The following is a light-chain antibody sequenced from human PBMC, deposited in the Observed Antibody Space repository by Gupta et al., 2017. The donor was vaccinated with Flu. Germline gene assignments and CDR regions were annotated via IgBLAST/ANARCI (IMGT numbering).Light chain of an antibody. Sequence: DIVMTQSPDSLAVSLGERATINCKSSQSVLYSSNNKNYLAWYQQKPGQPPKRLIYWASTRESGVPDRFSGSGSGTDFTLTISSRQAEDVAVYYCQQHDSTLFSTFGHGTKVDIK. V-gene: IGKV4-1*01. CDR3: QQHDSTLFST. CDR2: WAS. CDR1: QSVLYSSNNKNY. J-gene: IGKJ3*01.